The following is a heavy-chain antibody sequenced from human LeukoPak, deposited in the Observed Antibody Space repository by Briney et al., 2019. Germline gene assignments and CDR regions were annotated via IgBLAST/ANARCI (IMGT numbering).Heavy chain of an antibody. V-gene: IGHV3-9*03. CDR1: GFTFDDYA. CDR2: ISWNSGSI. D-gene: IGHD5-24*01. J-gene: IGHJ4*02. CDR3: ARHIRRWLQVSPDY. Sequence: GGSLRLSCAASGFTFDDYAMHWVRQAPGKGLEWVSGISWNSGSIGYADSVKGRFTISRDNAKNSLYLQMNSLRAEDMALYYCARHIRRWLQVSPDYWGQGTLVTVSS.